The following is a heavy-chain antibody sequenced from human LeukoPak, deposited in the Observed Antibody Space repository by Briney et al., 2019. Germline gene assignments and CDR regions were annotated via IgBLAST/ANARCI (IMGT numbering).Heavy chain of an antibody. CDR2: IQFHGSDK. D-gene: IGHD3-3*01. Sequence: PGGSLRLSCAASGFTFSNYGMHWVRQAPGKGLEWVAFIQFHGSDKYYADSVKGRFTISRDNSKNSLYLQMNSLRAEDTAVYYCARDAITIFGVVTLYRRYYYYMDVWGKGTTVTVSS. V-gene: IGHV3-30*02. CDR3: ARDAITIFGVVTLYRRYYYYMDV. CDR1: GFTFSNYG. J-gene: IGHJ6*03.